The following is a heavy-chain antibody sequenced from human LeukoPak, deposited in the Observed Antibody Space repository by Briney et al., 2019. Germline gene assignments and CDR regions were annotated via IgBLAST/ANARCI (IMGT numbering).Heavy chain of an antibody. D-gene: IGHD4-17*01. CDR1: GGSISNNY. CDR2: IYYSGST. CDR3: ARSFGDYITGAYAFDV. V-gene: IGHV4-59*08. J-gene: IGHJ3*01. Sequence: SESLSLTCTVSGGSISNNYMSWIRQPPGKGLEWVADIYYSGSTNYNPSVKRRLTISADTSKNQFSLKLSSVTAADSAVYYCARSFGDYITGAYAFDVWGQGTMVTVPS.